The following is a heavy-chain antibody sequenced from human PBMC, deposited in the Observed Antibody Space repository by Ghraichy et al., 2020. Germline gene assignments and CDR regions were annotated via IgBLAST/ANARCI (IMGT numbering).Heavy chain of an antibody. D-gene: IGHD1-26*01. CDR2: IKQDGSDK. CDR1: GFTLSNYW. V-gene: IGHV3-7*03. CDR3: GRRFKWAFDY. J-gene: IGHJ4*02. Sequence: GGSLRLSCSASGFTLSNYWMSWVRQAPGKGLEWVANIKQDGSDKYYVDSVKGRFTISRDNAKNSLYLQMDSLRVEDTAIYYCGRRFKWAFDYWGQGTLVTVSS.